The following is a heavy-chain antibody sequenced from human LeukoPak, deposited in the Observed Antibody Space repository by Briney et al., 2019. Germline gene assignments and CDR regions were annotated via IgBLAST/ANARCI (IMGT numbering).Heavy chain of an antibody. V-gene: IGHV2-70*11. CDR2: IDWDDDK. CDR1: GFSLSTSGMC. Sequence: SGPTLVNPTQTLTLTCTFSGFSLSTSGMCVSWIRQPPGKALEWLARIDWDDDKYYSTSLKTRLTISKDTSKNQVVLTMTNMDPVDTATYYCARPQITIFGVVVYYYGMDVWGQGTTVTVSS. D-gene: IGHD3-3*01. CDR3: ARPQITIFGVVVYYYGMDV. J-gene: IGHJ6*02.